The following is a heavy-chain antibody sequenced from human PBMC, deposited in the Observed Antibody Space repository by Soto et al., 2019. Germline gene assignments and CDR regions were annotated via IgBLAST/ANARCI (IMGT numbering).Heavy chain of an antibody. CDR1: GFTFDSYG. J-gene: IGHJ6*01. Sequence: QEQLVESGGGVVQPGRSLRLSCATSGFTFDSYGMHWVRQAPGKGLEWVAVVSYDGSKTYYADSVRGRFTISRDNSKNTVYLQMNSLTPEDTAVYYCAKGVATIRGYYYGLDVW. D-gene: IGHD5-12*01. V-gene: IGHV3-30*18. CDR2: VSYDGSKT. CDR3: AKGVATIRGYYYGLDV.